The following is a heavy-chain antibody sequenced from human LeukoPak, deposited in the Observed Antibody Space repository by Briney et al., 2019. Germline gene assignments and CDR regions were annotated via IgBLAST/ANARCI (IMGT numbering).Heavy chain of an antibody. CDR3: ARLHHPRGAGYSSS. Sequence: GESLKISCSGSGYSFTTYWIGWVRQMPGKGLEWTGSIYPGDSDTRYSPSFQGQVTISVDKSISTAYLQWSSLKVSDTAMYYCARLHHPRGAGYSSSWGQGTLVTVSS. CDR1: GYSFTTYW. CDR2: IYPGDSDT. J-gene: IGHJ4*02. D-gene: IGHD6-13*01. V-gene: IGHV5-51*01.